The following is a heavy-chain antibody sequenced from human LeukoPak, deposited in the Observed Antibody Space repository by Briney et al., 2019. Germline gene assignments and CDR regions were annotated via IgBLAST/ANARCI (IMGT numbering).Heavy chain of an antibody. J-gene: IGHJ4*02. CDR2: IYTSGST. D-gene: IGHD1-26*01. CDR1: GGSISSYY. Sequence: SETLSLTCTVSGGSISSYYWSWIRQPPGKGLEWIGYIYTSGSTNYNPPLKSRVTISVDTSKNQFSLKLSSVTAADTAVYYCARGDVTVGATTVYFDYWGQGTLVTVSS. CDR3: ARGDVTVGATTVYFDY. V-gene: IGHV4-4*09.